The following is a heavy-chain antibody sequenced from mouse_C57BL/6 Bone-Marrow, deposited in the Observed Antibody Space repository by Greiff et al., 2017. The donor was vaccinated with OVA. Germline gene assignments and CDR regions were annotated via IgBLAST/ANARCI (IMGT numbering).Heavy chain of an antibody. CDR3: ARNDYDGTWFAY. J-gene: IGHJ3*01. CDR2: IYPGGGYT. D-gene: IGHD2-4*01. V-gene: IGHV1-63*01. CDR1: GYTFTNYW. Sequence: QVQLQQSGAELVRPGTSVKMSCKASGYTFTNYWIGWVKQRPGHGLEWIGDIYPGGGYTNYNEKFNANTTLTADKSSITAYMQFSSLTSEDSAIYYCARNDYDGTWFAYWGQGTLVTVSA.